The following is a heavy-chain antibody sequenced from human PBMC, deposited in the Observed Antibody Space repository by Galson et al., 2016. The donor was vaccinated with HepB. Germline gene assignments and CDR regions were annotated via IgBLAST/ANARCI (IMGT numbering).Heavy chain of an antibody. CDR2: IKPDGSEE. D-gene: IGHD4-17*01. Sequence: SLRLSCAASGFTFSNFWMAWARQAPGEGLEWLATIKPDGSEEYYADSVKGRFTISRDNARNSLYLQMNSLRAEDTAVYYCARAYGDYAHTDYWGQGTLVTVSS. CDR3: ARAYGDYAHTDY. CDR1: GFTFSNFW. V-gene: IGHV3-7*02. J-gene: IGHJ4*02.